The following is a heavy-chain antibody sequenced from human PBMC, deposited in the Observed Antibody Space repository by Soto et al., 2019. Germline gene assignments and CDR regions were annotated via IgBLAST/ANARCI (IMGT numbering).Heavy chain of an antibody. Sequence: SETLSLTCTVSGGSMNNYYWSWIRQAPGKGLQYIGYISYMGTTNYNPSLKSRVTISVDTSKNQFSLKLTSVSAADTAVYFCARGGLYDLWSGLFDWGQGIRVTVSS. D-gene: IGHD3-3*01. CDR3: ARGGLYDLWSGLFD. CDR2: ISYMGTT. CDR1: GGSMNNYY. V-gene: IGHV4-59*08. J-gene: IGHJ4*02.